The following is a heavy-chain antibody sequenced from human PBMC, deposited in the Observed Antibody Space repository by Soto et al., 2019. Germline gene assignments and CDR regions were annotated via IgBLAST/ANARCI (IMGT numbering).Heavy chain of an antibody. J-gene: IGHJ6*04. CDR3: ARGDSSGYYYVDYYYGMDV. CDR1: GGTFSSYA. V-gene: IGHV1-69*01. CDR2: IIPIFGTA. Sequence: QVQLVQSGAEVKKPGSSVKVSCKASGGTFSSYAISWVRQAPGQGLEWMGGIIPIFGTANYAQKIQSRVTITADEATSTAYMELSSLRSEDTAVYYCARGDSSGYYYVDYYYGMDVRGEGTTVTVSS. D-gene: IGHD3-22*01.